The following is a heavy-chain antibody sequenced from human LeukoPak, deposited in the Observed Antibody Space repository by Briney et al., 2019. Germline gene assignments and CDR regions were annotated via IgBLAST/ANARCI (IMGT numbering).Heavy chain of an antibody. CDR1: GFTFSNAW. Sequence: GGSLRLSCAASGFTFSNAWMSWVRQAPGKGLEWVGRIKSKTDGGTKDYAAPVKGKFTISRDDFKDKLYLQMNSLKIEDTAVYFCTTAYQLPHAGYHYYGRAVGGQETGV. J-gene: IGHJ6*02. D-gene: IGHD2-2*01. CDR2: IKSKTDGGTK. CDR3: TTAYQLPHAGYHYYGRAV. V-gene: IGHV3-15*01.